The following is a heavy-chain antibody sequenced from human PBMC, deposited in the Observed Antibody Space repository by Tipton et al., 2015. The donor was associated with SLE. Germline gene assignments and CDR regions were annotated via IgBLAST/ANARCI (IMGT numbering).Heavy chain of an antibody. D-gene: IGHD6-6*01. J-gene: IGHJ4*02. CDR1: GGSISSSSYY. Sequence: LRLSCTVSGGSISSSSYYWGWIRQPPGKGLAWIGSIYYSGSTYYNPSLKSRVTISVDTSKNQFSLKLSSVTAADTAVYYCASGGSSSSDYWGQGTLVTVSS. V-gene: IGHV4-39*07. CDR3: ASGGSSSSDY. CDR2: IYYSGST.